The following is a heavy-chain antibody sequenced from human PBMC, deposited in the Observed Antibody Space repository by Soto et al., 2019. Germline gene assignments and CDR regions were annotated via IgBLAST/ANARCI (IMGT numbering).Heavy chain of an antibody. D-gene: IGHD2-8*01. J-gene: IGHJ4*02. V-gene: IGHV3-73*02. CDR3: TRGGTMGLNDY. CDR1: GFTFSDSA. CDR2: IRSKANSYLT. Sequence: EVQLVESGGGLVQPGGSLKLSCAASGFTFSDSAMHWVRQASGKGLEWVARIRSKANSYLTAYAVSVEGRFRISREDSKNTTYLEMNSLKTEDTAMYYCTRGGTMGLNDYWGQGTLVTVSS.